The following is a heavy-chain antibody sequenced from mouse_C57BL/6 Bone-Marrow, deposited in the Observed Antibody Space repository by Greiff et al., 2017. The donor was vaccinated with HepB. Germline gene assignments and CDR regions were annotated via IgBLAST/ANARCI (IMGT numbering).Heavy chain of an antibody. D-gene: IGHD5-5*01. CDR1: GFTFSDFY. CDR2: SRNKANDYTT. Sequence: EVKLVESGGGLVQSGRSLRLSCATSGFTFSDFYMEWVRQAPGKGLEWIAASRNKANDYTTEYSASVKGRFIVSRDTSQSILYLQMNALRAEDTAIYYCARDAYPYAMDYGGQGTSVTVSS. J-gene: IGHJ4*01. V-gene: IGHV7-1*01. CDR3: ARDAYPYAMDY.